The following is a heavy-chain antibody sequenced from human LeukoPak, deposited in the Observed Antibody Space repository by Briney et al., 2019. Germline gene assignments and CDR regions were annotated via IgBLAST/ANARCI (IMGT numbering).Heavy chain of an antibody. D-gene: IGHD3-3*01. J-gene: IGHJ5*02. CDR1: GGTFSSYA. CDR2: IIPIFGTA. Sequence: ASVKVSCKASGGTFSSYAISWVRQAPGQGLEWMGGIIPIFGTANYAQKFQGRVTITTDESTSTAYMELSSLRSEDTAVYYCATQSITIFGVVINSWFDPRGQGTLVTVSS. CDR3: ATQSITIFGVVINSWFDP. V-gene: IGHV1-69*05.